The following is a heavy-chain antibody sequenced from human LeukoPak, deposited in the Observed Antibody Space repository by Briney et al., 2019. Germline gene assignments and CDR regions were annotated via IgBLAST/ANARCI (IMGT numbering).Heavy chain of an antibody. Sequence: GGSLRLSCAASGFTFSTYTMNWVRQAPGKGLEWVGFIRSKAYGGTTEYAASVKGRFTISRDDSKSIAYLQMNSLKTEDTAVYYCTRGRYWGQGTLVTVSS. V-gene: IGHV3-49*04. J-gene: IGHJ4*02. CDR2: IRSKAYGGTT. CDR3: TRGRY. CDR1: GFTFSTYT.